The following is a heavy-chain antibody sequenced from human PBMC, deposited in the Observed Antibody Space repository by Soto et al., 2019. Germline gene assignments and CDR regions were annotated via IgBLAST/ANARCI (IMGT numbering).Heavy chain of an antibody. V-gene: IGHV3-30*03. D-gene: IGHD6-13*01. Sequence: QVQLVESGGGVVQPGRSPRLSCAASGFTFSSYGMHWVRQAPGKGLEWVAVISYDGRNKYYADSVKGRFTISRDNSKNTLYLQMNSLRAEDTAVYCCATDPLSTGYSSSPASWFDPWGQGTLVTVSS. CDR1: GFTFSSYG. J-gene: IGHJ5*02. CDR3: ATDPLSTGYSSSPASWFDP. CDR2: ISYDGRNK.